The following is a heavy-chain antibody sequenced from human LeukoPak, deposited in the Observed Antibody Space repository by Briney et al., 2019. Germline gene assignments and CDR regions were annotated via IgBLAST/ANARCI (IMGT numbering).Heavy chain of an antibody. V-gene: IGHV1-46*02. CDR3: AIGFYGDYDPVGVAWFDP. Sequence: GSSVKVSCKASGGTFNNYAINWVRQAPGQGLEWMGIINPSGGSTSYAQKFQGRVTMTRDTSTSTVYMELSSLRSEDTAVYYCAIGFYGDYDPVGVAWFDPWGQGTLVTVSS. D-gene: IGHD4-17*01. CDR1: GGTFNNYA. J-gene: IGHJ5*02. CDR2: INPSGGST.